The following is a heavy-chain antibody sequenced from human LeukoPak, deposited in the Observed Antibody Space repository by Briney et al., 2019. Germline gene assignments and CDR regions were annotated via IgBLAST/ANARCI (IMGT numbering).Heavy chain of an antibody. CDR1: GFTFSSYS. CDR3: ARGSHGLFYYGSGGPRDI. J-gene: IGHJ4*02. CDR2: ISSSSSYI. Sequence: NAGGSLRLSCAASGFTFSSYSMNWVRQAPGKGLEWVSSISSSSSYIYYADSVKGRFTISRDNAKNSLHLQMNSLRAEDTAVYYCARGSHGLFYYGSGGPRDIWGQGTLVTVSS. V-gene: IGHV3-21*01. D-gene: IGHD3-10*01.